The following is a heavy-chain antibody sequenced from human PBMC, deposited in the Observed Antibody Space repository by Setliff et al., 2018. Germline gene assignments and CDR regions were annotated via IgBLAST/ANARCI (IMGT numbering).Heavy chain of an antibody. CDR1: GGSISTYY. D-gene: IGHD3-22*01. CDR3: ARDSALHSYHYDSSGYLDY. V-gene: IGHV4-59*01. J-gene: IGHJ4*02. Sequence: LSLTCTVSGGSISTYYWSWIRQTPVKGLEWIGYVYYSGTTNYNPLFKSRVTISVDRPKNQFSLKLSPVTAADTGVYYCARDSALHSYHYDSSGYLDYWGQGALVTVSS. CDR2: VYYSGTT.